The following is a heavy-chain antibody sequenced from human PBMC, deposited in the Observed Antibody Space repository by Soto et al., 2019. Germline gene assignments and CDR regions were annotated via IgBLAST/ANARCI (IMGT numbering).Heavy chain of an antibody. CDR1: VVSFTSGGNN. CDR3: ARGERPASRFMEYFDL. CDR2: IHDSGNT. D-gene: IGHD3-10*01. Sequence: QVQLQESGPGMVKPSQTLSLICSFSVVSFTSGGNNLTWLRQNPGMGLEWIGYIHDSGNTYYNPSLKSRVNRSAATSKNHFSLRLSFVTAADTALYYCARGERPASRFMEYFDLCGRGTPVTVSS. J-gene: IGHJ2*01. V-gene: IGHV4-31*03.